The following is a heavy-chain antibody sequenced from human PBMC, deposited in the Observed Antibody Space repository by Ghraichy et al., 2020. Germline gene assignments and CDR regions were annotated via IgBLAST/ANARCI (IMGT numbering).Heavy chain of an antibody. D-gene: IGHD6-13*01. Sequence: GGSLRLSCAASAFTFSSHWMSWVRQAPGKGLEWVANINQDGSEKHYVDSVKGRFTISRDNAWNSLYLQMNSLRAEDTAVYFCARDGVAAGIYFDHWGLGTLVTVSS. CDR1: AFTFSSHW. CDR3: ARDGVAAGIYFDH. J-gene: IGHJ4*02. V-gene: IGHV3-7*03. CDR2: INQDGSEK.